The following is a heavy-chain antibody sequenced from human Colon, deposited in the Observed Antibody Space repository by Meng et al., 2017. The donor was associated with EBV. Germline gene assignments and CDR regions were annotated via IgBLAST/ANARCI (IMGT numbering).Heavy chain of an antibody. D-gene: IGHD3-22*01. CDR3: ARLGYYDNSGIPRPFDY. J-gene: IGHJ4*02. V-gene: IGHV1-18*01. Sequence: QVLLVQAGAQVKKPGASVKVSCQASGYTFPNAGISWVRQAPGQGLEWMGWVSTNNGDTKYAQRLQGRVTMTTDTSTNTAYMELRTLRSDDTAVYYCARLGYYDNSGIPRPFDYWGQGTLVTVSS. CDR2: VSTNNGDT. CDR1: GYTFPNAG.